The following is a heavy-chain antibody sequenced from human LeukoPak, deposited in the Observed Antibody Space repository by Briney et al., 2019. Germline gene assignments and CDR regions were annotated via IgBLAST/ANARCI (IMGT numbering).Heavy chain of an antibody. V-gene: IGHV1-69*05. D-gene: IGHD3-10*01. CDR1: GGTFSSYA. J-gene: IGHJ6*02. Sequence: GASVKVSCKASGGTFSSYAISWVRQAPGQGLEWMGGIIPIFGTANYAQKFQGRVTITTDESTSTAYMELSSLKFEDTAVYYCARTYCNSASCYTMLRGVGVFSYYYGMDVWGQGTTVTVSS. CDR2: IIPIFGTA. CDR3: ARTYCNSASCYTMLRGVGVFSYYYGMDV.